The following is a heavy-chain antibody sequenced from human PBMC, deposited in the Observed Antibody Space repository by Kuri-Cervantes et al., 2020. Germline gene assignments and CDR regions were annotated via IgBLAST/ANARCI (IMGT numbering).Heavy chain of an antibody. D-gene: IGHD2-15*01. CDR1: GFTFSSYW. J-gene: IGHJ6*02. Sequence: GGSLRLSCAASGFTFSSYWMSWVRQAPGKGLEWVANIKQDGSEKYYVDSVKGRFTISRDNAKNSLYLQMNSLRAEDTAVYYCAREPVIGYCSGGSCYGGMDVWGQGTTVTVSS. CDR3: AREPVIGYCSGGSCYGGMDV. V-gene: IGHV3-7*03. CDR2: IKQDGSEK.